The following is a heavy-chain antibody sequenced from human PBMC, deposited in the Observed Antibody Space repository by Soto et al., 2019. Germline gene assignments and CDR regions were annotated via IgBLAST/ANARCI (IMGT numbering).Heavy chain of an antibody. CDR3: AREHCSGDKCYSASGYYYMDV. Sequence: QVQLQESGPGLVKPSETLSLTCTVSGGSISSYYWSWIRQPPGKGLEWIGYIYYSGSTNYNPSLKSRVTISVDTSKNQYSLKVSSVTAADTAVYHCAREHCSGDKCYSASGYYYMDVWGKGTTVTVSS. CDR2: IYYSGST. J-gene: IGHJ6*03. D-gene: IGHD2-15*01. CDR1: GGSISSYY. V-gene: IGHV4-59*01.